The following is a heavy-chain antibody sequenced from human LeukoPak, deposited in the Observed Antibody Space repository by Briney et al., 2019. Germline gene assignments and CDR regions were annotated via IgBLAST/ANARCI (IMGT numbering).Heavy chain of an antibody. CDR2: IYSGGST. Sequence: GGSLRLSCAASGFTVSSNYMSWVRQAPGKGLEWVSVIYSGGSTYYADSVKGRFTISRDNSKNTLYLQMNSLRAEDTAVYYCARDQRRIPSKQNSGWYYDSSGPIDAFDIWGQGTMVTVSS. J-gene: IGHJ3*02. CDR1: GFTVSSNY. D-gene: IGHD3-22*01. CDR3: ARDQRRIPSKQNSGWYYDSSGPIDAFDI. V-gene: IGHV3-66*01.